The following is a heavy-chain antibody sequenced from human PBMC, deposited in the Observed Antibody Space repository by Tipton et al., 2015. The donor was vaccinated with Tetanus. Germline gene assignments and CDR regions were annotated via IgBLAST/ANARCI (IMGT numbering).Heavy chain of an antibody. CDR3: ARETPGAGHFDY. CDR2: IHYSGGT. V-gene: IGHV4-59*01. J-gene: IGHJ4*02. Sequence: TLSLTCTVSGGSISSYYWNWIRQLPGKGLEWIGYIHYSGGTNYNPSLTSAVTMSVDTAKNHFSLTVNSATAADTAVYYYARETPGAGHFDYWGQGTPVTVSS. CDR1: GGSISSYY. D-gene: IGHD1-14*01.